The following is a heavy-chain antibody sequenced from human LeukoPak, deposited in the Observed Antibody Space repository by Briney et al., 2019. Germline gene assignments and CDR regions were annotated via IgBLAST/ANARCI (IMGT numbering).Heavy chain of an antibody. D-gene: IGHD3-22*01. CDR1: GFMFSNYW. Sequence: SGGSLRLSCAASGFMFSNYWMSWVRQAPGKGLEWVSVIYSGDSKYYADSVKGRFTISRDNSKNTLYLQMNSLRAEDTAVYYCARVRHSSGQDYWGQGTLVTVPS. V-gene: IGHV3-53*01. CDR2: IYSGDSK. CDR3: ARVRHSSGQDY. J-gene: IGHJ4*02.